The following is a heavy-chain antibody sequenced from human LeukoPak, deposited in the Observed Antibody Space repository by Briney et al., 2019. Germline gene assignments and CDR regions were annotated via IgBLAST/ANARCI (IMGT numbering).Heavy chain of an antibody. Sequence: GGSLRLSCAASGFTFDDYAMHWVRQAPGKGLEWVSGISWNSGSIGYADSVKGRFTISRDNAKNSLYLQMNSLRAEDMALYYCAKGVQWELLPNGDAFDIWGQGTMVTVSS. CDR2: ISWNSGSI. CDR3: AKGVQWELLPNGDAFDI. D-gene: IGHD1-26*01. CDR1: GFTFDDYA. V-gene: IGHV3-9*03. J-gene: IGHJ3*02.